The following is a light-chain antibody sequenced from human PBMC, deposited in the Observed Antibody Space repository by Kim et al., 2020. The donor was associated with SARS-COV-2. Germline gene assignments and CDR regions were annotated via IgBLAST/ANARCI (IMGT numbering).Light chain of an antibody. Sequence: LSPGEKATLSCRAGQSISTFLAWYQQRHGQAPKLLIYDTSKRAAGVPARFSASGSGTDFTLTISSLEPDDFATYYCQQRYSWPRTFGQGTKVDIK. CDR2: DTS. J-gene: IGKJ1*01. CDR3: QQRYSWPRT. V-gene: IGKV3-11*01. CDR1: QSISTF.